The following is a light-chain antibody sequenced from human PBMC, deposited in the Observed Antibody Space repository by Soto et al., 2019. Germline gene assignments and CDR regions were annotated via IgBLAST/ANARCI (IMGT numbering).Light chain of an antibody. CDR1: QSIRTY. V-gene: IGKV1-39*01. CDR2: AAS. Sequence: DIQMTQSPSSLSASVGDIVTITCRASQSIRTYLNWYQQKPGKAPKLLIYAASSLQSGVPSRFSGSGSGTDFTLTISSLQPEDSATYYCQQSYSAVALTFAGGTNVEIK. CDR3: QQSYSAVALT. J-gene: IGKJ4*01.